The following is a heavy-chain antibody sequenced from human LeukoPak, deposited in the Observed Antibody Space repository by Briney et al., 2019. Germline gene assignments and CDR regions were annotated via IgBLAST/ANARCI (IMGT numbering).Heavy chain of an antibody. Sequence: ASVKVSCKASGYTFTSYYMQWVRQAPGQGRAWMGIINPSGGSTSYEQKCQGRDTMTRHTSTSTVYMELSSLRSEDTAVYYCARSGSYSGASSDPENDAFDIWGQGTMVTVSS. V-gene: IGHV1-46*01. J-gene: IGHJ3*02. CDR2: INPSGGST. D-gene: IGHD1-26*01. CDR3: ARSGSYSGASSDPENDAFDI. CDR1: GYTFTSYY.